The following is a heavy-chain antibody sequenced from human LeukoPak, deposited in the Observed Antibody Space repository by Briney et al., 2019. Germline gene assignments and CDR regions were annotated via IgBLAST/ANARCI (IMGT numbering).Heavy chain of an antibody. CDR1: GGSISRYY. J-gene: IGHJ5*02. CDR3: ARENDILTGYYSNPWFDP. D-gene: IGHD3-9*01. Sequence: PSETLSLTCTVSGGSISRYYWSWIRQPPGKGLEWIGYIYYSGSTNYHPSLKSRVTISVDTSKNQFSLKLSSVTAADTAVYYCARENDILTGYYSNPWFDPWGQGTLVTVSS. V-gene: IGHV4-59*01. CDR2: IYYSGST.